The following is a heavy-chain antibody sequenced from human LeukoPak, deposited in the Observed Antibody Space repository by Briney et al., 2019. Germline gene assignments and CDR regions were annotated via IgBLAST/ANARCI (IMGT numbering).Heavy chain of an antibody. J-gene: IGHJ4*02. CDR3: ARAIYSGSYSYSHTYFDS. CDR2: ILYSGST. CDR1: GGSISSSRYY. Sequence: SETLSLTCTVSGGSISSSRYYWGWIRQPPGKGLEWIASILYSGSTLYNPSLKSRLTISVDTSKNQFSLKLTSVTATDTAVCYCARAIYSGSYSYSHTYFDSWGQGTLVTVSS. V-gene: IGHV4-39*01. D-gene: IGHD1-26*01.